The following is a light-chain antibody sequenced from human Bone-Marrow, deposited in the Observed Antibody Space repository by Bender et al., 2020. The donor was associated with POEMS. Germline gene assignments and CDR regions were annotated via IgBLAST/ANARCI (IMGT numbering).Light chain of an antibody. J-gene: IGLJ2*01. CDR1: SSDISDYDY. Sequence: QSALTQPASVSGSPGQSITISCSATSSDISDYDYVSWYQQHPGKAPKLMIYEVTKRPSGVPDRFSGSKSGNTASLTVSGLQAEDEADYYCSSYAGNNAVVFGGGTKLTVL. CDR3: SSYAGNNAVV. CDR2: EVT. V-gene: IGLV2-8*01.